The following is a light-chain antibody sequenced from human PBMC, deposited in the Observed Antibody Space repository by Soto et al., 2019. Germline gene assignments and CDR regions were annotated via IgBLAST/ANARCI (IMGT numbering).Light chain of an antibody. J-gene: IGKJ4*01. V-gene: IGKV3-15*01. CDR1: QSVARN. CDR2: GAS. CDR3: QQYHTWPIT. Sequence: EKVMTQSPATLSVSLGERATLSCRASQSVARNLAWYQHKPGQAPRLLISGASTGATGIPARFSGSGSGTEFTLTISSLQSEDCAIYYCQQYHTWPITFGGGTKVDI.